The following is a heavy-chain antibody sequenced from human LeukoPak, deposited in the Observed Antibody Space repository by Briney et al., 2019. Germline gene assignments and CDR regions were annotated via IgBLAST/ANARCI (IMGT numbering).Heavy chain of an antibody. D-gene: IGHD6-19*01. V-gene: IGHV3-30*02. CDR3: TRPSYSSGWSFFDY. CDR2: IRYDGTTQ. CDR1: GFTLSTYG. Sequence: GGSLRLSCAASGFTLSTYGMNWVRQAPGKGLEWVAFIRYDGTTQYYADSVKGRFTISRDNSKNTLHLQMNSLRAEDTAVYYCTRPSYSSGWSFFDYWGQGTLVTVSS. J-gene: IGHJ4*02.